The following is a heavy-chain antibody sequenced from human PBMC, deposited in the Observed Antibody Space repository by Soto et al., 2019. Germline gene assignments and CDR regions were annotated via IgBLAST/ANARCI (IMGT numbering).Heavy chain of an antibody. V-gene: IGHV3-74*01. J-gene: IGHJ4*02. CDR3: ARADNNYYDSSGLDY. CDR1: GFTFSGYW. CDR2: INSDGSST. Sequence: GGSQRLSYAASGFTFSGYWVHWVRQAPGKGLVWVSRINSDGSSTSYADSVKGRFTISRDNAKNTLYLQMNSLRAEDTAVYYCARADNNYYDSSGLDYWGQGTLVTVSS. D-gene: IGHD3-22*01.